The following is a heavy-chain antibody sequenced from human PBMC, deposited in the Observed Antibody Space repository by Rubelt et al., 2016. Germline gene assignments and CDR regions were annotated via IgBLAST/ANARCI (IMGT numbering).Heavy chain of an antibody. CDR2: FYHTGCT. D-gene: IGHD6-19*01. V-gene: IGHV4-59*01. CDR3: AREVPVDGTAFDP. Sequence: LQKPSETLSLTCSVSGASISSYYWSWIRQPPGKGLEWIASFYHTGCTTYNPSLKSRVTMSVDTSKNQFSLKVRSVTAADTAVYYCAREVPVDGTAFDPWGQGTLVTVSS. J-gene: IGHJ5*02. CDR1: GASISSYY.